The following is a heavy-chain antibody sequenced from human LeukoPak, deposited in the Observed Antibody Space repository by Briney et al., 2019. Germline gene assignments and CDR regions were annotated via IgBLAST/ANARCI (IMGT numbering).Heavy chain of an antibody. J-gene: IGHJ3*02. CDR3: ARDGGAYRRAFDI. CDR1: GFTVSSNY. D-gene: IGHD2-21*01. Sequence: PGGSLRLSCAASGFTVSSNYMSWVRQAPGKGLEWVSVIYSGGSTYYADSVKGRFTISRDESKNTLYLQMNSLRAEDTAVYYCARDGGAYRRAFDIWGQGTMVTVSS. V-gene: IGHV3-53*01. CDR2: IYSGGST.